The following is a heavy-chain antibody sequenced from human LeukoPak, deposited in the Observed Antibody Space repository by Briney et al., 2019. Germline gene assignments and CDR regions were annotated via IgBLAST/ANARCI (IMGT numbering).Heavy chain of an antibody. J-gene: IGHJ4*02. D-gene: IGHD3-22*01. Sequence: GGSLRLSCAASGFTFNDFAMHWVRQAPGKGLEWVSGISWNSGNIDYADSVKGRFTISRDNSKNTLYLQMNSLRAEDTAVYYCAKQGWQGRGGKTGSGSHFDYWGQGTLVTVSS. CDR3: AKQGWQGRGGKTGSGSHFDY. CDR1: GFTFNDFA. CDR2: ISWNSGNI. V-gene: IGHV3-9*01.